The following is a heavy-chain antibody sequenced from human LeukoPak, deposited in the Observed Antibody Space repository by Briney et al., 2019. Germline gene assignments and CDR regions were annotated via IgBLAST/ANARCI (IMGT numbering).Heavy chain of an antibody. J-gene: IGHJ6*03. Sequence: PGGSLRLSCAASGFTFSSYAMHWVRQAPGKGLEWVAVISYDGSNKYYADSVKGRFTISRDNSKNTLYLQMNSLRAEVTAVYYCAKDGLGSSGFYYYYYMDVWGKGTTVTISS. CDR2: ISYDGSNK. CDR1: GFTFSSYA. V-gene: IGHV3-30*04. D-gene: IGHD6-19*01. CDR3: AKDGLGSSGFYYYYYMDV.